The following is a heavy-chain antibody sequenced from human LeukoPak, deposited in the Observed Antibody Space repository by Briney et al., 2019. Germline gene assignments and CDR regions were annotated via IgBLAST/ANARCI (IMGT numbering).Heavy chain of an antibody. J-gene: IGHJ4*02. V-gene: IGHV5-51*01. CDR3: ARGGPNYALDY. CDR2: IYAGDSET. CDR1: GYSFANYW. Sequence: GESLKISCKGSGYSFANYWIGWVRHLPGKGLEWMGIIYAGDSETRYSPSFQGQVTMSTDKSISTAYLQWSSLKASDTAMYFCARGGPNYALDYWGQGTLVTVSS. D-gene: IGHD2-2*01.